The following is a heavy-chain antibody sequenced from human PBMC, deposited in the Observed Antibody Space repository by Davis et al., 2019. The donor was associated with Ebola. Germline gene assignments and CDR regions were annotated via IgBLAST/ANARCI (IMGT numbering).Heavy chain of an antibody. CDR3: ARVGSSGRMVFWFDP. V-gene: IGHV4-59*01. D-gene: IGHD6-6*01. CDR1: GGSISSYH. CDR2: IYYSGST. J-gene: IGHJ5*02. Sequence: PSETLSLTCTVSGGSISSYHWSWIRQPPGKGLEWIGYIYYSGSTNYNPSLKSRVTISVDTSKNQFSLKLSSVTAADTAVYYCARVGSSGRMVFWFDPGGQGTLVTVSS.